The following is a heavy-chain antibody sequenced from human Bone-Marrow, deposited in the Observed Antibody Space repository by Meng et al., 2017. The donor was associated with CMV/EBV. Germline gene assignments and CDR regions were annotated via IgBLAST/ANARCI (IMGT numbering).Heavy chain of an antibody. CDR2: IRYDGSNK. Sequence: GGSLRLSCAASGFTFSSYAMHWVRQAPGKGLEWVAFIRYDGSNKYYADSVKGRFTISRDNSKNTLYLQMNSLRAEDTAVYYCAKGQSSSWSDYYYYYGMDVWGQGTTVTVSS. J-gene: IGHJ6*02. D-gene: IGHD6-13*01. CDR3: AKGQSSSWSDYYYYYGMDV. V-gene: IGHV3-30*02. CDR1: GFTFSSYA.